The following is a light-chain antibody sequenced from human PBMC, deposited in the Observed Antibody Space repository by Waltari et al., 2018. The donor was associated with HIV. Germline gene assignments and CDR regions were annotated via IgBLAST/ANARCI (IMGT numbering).Light chain of an antibody. J-gene: IGKJ1*01. CDR2: KAF. V-gene: IGKV1-5*03. CDR3: HQYNSYFTWT. Sequence: DIQMTQSPSTLSASVGDRVTITCRASQSISSWLAWYQQKPGKAPKLLIYKAFSLESGVPSRFSGSGSGTEFTLTISSLQPDDFATYYCHQYNSYFTWTFGQGTKVEIK. CDR1: QSISSW.